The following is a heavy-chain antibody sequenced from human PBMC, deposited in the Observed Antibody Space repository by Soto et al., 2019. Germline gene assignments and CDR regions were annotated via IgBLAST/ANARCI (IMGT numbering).Heavy chain of an antibody. CDR2: ISGSGRTI. J-gene: IGHJ6*02. Sequence: GGSLRLSCAASGLDFSSEVMCWVRQAPGKGLEWVSSISGSGRTIYHADSMRGRFAISRDNSKNSLYLQLNNLRVDDTAVYYCARDPWVEPELYYYGMDVWGQGTTVTVSS. V-gene: IGHV3-23*01. CDR1: GLDFSSEV. D-gene: IGHD1-1*01. CDR3: ARDPWVEPELYYYGMDV.